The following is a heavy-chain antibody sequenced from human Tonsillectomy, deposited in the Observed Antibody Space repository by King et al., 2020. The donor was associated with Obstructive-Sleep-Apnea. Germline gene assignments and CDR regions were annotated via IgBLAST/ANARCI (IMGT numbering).Heavy chain of an antibody. CDR3: AKDRVRNRVLRFVGFDY. CDR2: ISGSDGST. V-gene: IGHV3-23*04. J-gene: IGHJ4*02. CDR1: GFTFSSYA. Sequence: VQLVESGGGLVQPGGSLRLSCAASGFTFSSYAMSWVRQAPGKGLEWVSAISGSDGSTYYADSVKGRFTISRDNSRNTLYLQMNSLRAEDTAVYYCAKDRVRNRVLRFVGFDYWGQGTLVSVSS. D-gene: IGHD3-3*01.